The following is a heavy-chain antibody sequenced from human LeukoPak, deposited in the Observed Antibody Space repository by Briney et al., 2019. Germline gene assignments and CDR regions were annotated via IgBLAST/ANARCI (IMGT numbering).Heavy chain of an antibody. V-gene: IGHV1-18*01. Sequence: GASVNVSCKASGYTFTSYGISWVRQAPGQGLEWMGWISAYNGNTNYAQKLQGRVTMTTDTSTSTAYMELRSLRSDDTAVYYCARDPAIRFLEWLSMKNNWFDPWGQGTLLTVSS. CDR3: ARDPAIRFLEWLSMKNNWFDP. CDR1: GYTFTSYG. D-gene: IGHD3-3*01. J-gene: IGHJ5*02. CDR2: ISAYNGNT.